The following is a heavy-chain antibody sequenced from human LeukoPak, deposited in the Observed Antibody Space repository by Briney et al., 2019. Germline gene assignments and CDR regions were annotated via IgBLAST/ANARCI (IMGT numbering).Heavy chain of an antibody. D-gene: IGHD4-17*01. CDR2: FDPEDGET. CDR1: GYTLTELS. Sequence: ASVKVSCKVSGYTLTELSMHWVRQAPGKGLEWMGGFDPEDGETIYAQKFQGRVTMTEDTSTDTAYMELCSLRSEDAAVYYCATLIPTVTVFDYWGQGTLVTVSS. J-gene: IGHJ4*02. CDR3: ATLIPTVTVFDY. V-gene: IGHV1-24*01.